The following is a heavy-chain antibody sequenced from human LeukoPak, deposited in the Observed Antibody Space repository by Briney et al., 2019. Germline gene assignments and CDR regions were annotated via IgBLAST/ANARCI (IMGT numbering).Heavy chain of an antibody. V-gene: IGHV3-30*02. Sequence: GGSMRLSCAASGFIFSSYGMHWVRQAPGKGLEWVAFIRYDGSNKYYADSVKGRFTISRDNSKNTLYLQMNSLRAEGTAVYYCAEDRSYYGFWRGYYTPTEDYYYMDVWGKGTTVTVSS. J-gene: IGHJ6*03. D-gene: IGHD3-3*01. CDR1: GFIFSSYG. CDR2: IRYDGSNK. CDR3: AEDRSYYGFWRGYYTPTEDYYYMDV.